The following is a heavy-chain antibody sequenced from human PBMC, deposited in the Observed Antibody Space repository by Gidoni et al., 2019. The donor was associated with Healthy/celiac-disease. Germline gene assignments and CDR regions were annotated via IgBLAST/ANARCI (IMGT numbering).Heavy chain of an antibody. CDR2: IKQDGSEK. CDR1: GFTFSSYW. V-gene: IGHV3-7*03. D-gene: IGHD3-10*01. Sequence: EVQLVESGGGLVQPGGSLRLSCAASGFTFSSYWRSWVRQAPGKGLEWVANIKQDGSEKYYVDSVKGRFTISRDNAKNSLYLQMNSLRAEDTAVYYCAREITDYFDYWGQGTLVTVSS. J-gene: IGHJ4*02. CDR3: AREITDYFDY.